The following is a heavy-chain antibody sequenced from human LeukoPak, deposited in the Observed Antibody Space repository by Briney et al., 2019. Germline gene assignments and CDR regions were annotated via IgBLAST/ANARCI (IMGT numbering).Heavy chain of an antibody. CDR3: ARGRFYGSGGMDV. D-gene: IGHD3-10*01. V-gene: IGHV3-66*01. CDR2: IYSGGST. CDR1: GFTVSSNY. Sequence: GGSLRLSCAASGFTVSSNYMSWVRQAPGKGLEWVSVIYSGGSTYYADSVKGRFTISRDNSKNTLYLQMNSLRAEDTAVYYCARGRFYGSGGMDVWGQGTTVTVSS. J-gene: IGHJ6*02.